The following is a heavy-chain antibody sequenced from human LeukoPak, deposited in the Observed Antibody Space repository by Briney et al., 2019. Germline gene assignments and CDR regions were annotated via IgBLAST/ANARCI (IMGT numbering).Heavy chain of an antibody. D-gene: IGHD3-3*01. J-gene: IGHJ5*02. CDR3: ARSHGGITIRNWFDP. CDR1: GYTFTGYY. CDR2: INPNSGGT. V-gene: IGHV1-2*02. Sequence: ASVKVSCKASGYTFTGYYMHWVRQAPGQGLEWMGWINPNSGGTNYAQKFQGRVTMTRDTSISTAYMELSRLRSDDTAVYYCARSHGGITIRNWFDPWGQGTLVTVFS.